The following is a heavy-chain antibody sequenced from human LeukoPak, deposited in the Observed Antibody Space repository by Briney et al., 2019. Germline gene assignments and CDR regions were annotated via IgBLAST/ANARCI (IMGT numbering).Heavy chain of an antibody. CDR2: INPNSGGT. CDR3: ALAVGFGELHHVPYYYYYYMDV. J-gene: IGHJ6*03. Sequence: ASVKVSCKASGYTFTGYYLHWVRQAPGQGLEWMGWINPNSGGTNYAQKFQGRVTMTRDTSLSTAYMELSRLRSDDTAVYYCALAVGFGELHHVPYYYYYYMDVWGKGTTVTISS. CDR1: GYTFTGYY. D-gene: IGHD3-10*01. V-gene: IGHV1-2*02.